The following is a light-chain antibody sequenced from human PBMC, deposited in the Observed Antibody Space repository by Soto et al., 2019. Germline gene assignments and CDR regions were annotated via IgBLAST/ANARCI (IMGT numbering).Light chain of an antibody. Sequence: EIVLTQSPGTLSLSPGERATLSCRASQSVSSSYLAWYQQKPGQAPRLLIYGASSRATGIPDRFSGSGPGTDFTLTISRLEPEDFAVYYCQQYGSSPYTVGQGTKLEIK. CDR1: QSVSSSY. V-gene: IGKV3-20*01. CDR2: GAS. J-gene: IGKJ2*01. CDR3: QQYGSSPYT.